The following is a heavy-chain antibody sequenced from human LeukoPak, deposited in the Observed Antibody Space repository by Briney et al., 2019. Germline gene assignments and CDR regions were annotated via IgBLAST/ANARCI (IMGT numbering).Heavy chain of an antibody. J-gene: IGHJ4*02. Sequence: GASVKVSCKASGYTFTTFGITWVRQAPGQGLEWMGWISTYNGNTNYAQNLQGRVTMTTGTSTNTAYMELRSLTSDDTAVYYCARVGTDCSDGNCYWGQGTLVTVSS. V-gene: IGHV1-18*01. CDR2: ISTYNGNT. CDR3: ARVGTDCSDGNCY. CDR1: GYTFTTFG. D-gene: IGHD2-15*01.